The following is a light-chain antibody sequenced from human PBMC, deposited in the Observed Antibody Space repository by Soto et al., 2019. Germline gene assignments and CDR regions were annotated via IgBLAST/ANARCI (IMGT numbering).Light chain of an antibody. J-gene: IGKJ4*01. CDR3: MQALQTRLT. V-gene: IGKV2-28*01. CDR1: QSLLHSTGYIY. Sequence: DIVLTQSPLSLPVTPGEPASISCRSSQSLLHSTGYIYLDWYLQKPGQSPQLLIYLGSNRASGVPDRFSGSGSGTDFTLKISRVEAEDVGIYYCMQALQTRLTFGGGTRVEIK. CDR2: LGS.